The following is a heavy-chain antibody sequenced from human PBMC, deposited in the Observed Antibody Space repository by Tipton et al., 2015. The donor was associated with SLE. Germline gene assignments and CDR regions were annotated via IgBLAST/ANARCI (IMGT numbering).Heavy chain of an antibody. CDR3: ARGYRYFDWLSSYYFDY. CDR2: IYYGGTT. V-gene: IGHV4-59*11. Sequence: TLSLTYTVSGGSISPHYWSWIRQPPGKGLEWIGYIYYGGTTTYNPFLKSRVTISVDTSKNQFSLKLGSVTAADTAVYYCARGYRYFDWLSSYYFDYWGQGTLVTVSS. J-gene: IGHJ4*02. D-gene: IGHD3-9*01. CDR1: GGSISPHY.